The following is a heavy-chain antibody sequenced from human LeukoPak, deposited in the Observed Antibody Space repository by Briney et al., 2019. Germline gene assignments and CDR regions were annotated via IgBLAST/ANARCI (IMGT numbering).Heavy chain of an antibody. V-gene: IGHV3-23*01. CDR3: AKDLASTAPRAFDY. CDR2: ISASGASL. D-gene: IGHD5-12*01. Sequence: RTGGSLRLSCAASGFGLGTSAMSWVRQAPGKGLEWVSHISASGASLYYADSVKGRFTISRDNSKKTLYLQMNSLRAEDTALYYCAKDLASTAPRAFDYWGQGTLVTVSS. CDR1: GFGLGTSA. J-gene: IGHJ4*02.